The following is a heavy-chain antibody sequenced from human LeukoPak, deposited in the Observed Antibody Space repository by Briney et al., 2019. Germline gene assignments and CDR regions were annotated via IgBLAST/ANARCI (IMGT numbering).Heavy chain of an antibody. Sequence: PGGSLRLSCAASGFTFSSYGMHWVRQAPGKGLEWVAVIWYDGSNKYYADSVKGRFTISRDNSKNTLYLQMNTLRAEGTAVYYCAIHARGSSTSCYDYWGQGTLVTVSS. CDR3: AIHARGSSTSCYDY. D-gene: IGHD2-2*01. CDR1: GFTFSSYG. CDR2: IWYDGSNK. V-gene: IGHV3-33*01. J-gene: IGHJ4*02.